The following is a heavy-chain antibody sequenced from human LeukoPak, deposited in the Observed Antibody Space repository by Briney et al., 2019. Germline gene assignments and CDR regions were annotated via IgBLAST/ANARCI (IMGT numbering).Heavy chain of an antibody. CDR3: AKHLNLDYDY. CDR2: ISGSGGSK. V-gene: IGHV3-23*01. Sequence: GGSLRLSCAASGFTFSGYAMSWVRQAPGKGLEWVSIISGSGGSKYHADSVKGRFTISRDNSKNTLYLQMNSLRGEDTAVYFCAKHLNLDYDYWGPGTLVTVSS. J-gene: IGHJ4*02. D-gene: IGHD3/OR15-3a*01. CDR1: GFTFSGYA.